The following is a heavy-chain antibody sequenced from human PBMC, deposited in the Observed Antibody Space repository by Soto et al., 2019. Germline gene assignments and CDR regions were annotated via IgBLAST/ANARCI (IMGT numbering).Heavy chain of an antibody. J-gene: IGHJ5*02. CDR2: INAGNGNT. CDR3: ARATSGHSSSWYGNWFDP. D-gene: IGHD6-13*01. Sequence: GASVKVSCKASGYTFTSYAMHWVRQAPGQRLEWMGWINAGNGNTKYSQKFQGRVTITRDTSASTAYMELSSLRSEDTAVYYCARATSGHSSSWYGNWFDPWGQGTLVTVSS. CDR1: GYTFTSYA. V-gene: IGHV1-3*01.